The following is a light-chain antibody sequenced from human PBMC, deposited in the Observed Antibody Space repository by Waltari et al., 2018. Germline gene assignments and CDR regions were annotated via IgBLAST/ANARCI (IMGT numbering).Light chain of an antibody. CDR1: QDMFHY. J-gene: IGKJ1*01. Sequence: SCGASQDMFHYVAWDPQKPGQAPSLLIYATSSRAAGIPDRFSGSGSGADFSLTITRLEPEDFAVYYCQLHGHLPATFGQVTKV. CDR3: QLHGHLPAT. V-gene: IGKV3-20*01. CDR2: ATS.